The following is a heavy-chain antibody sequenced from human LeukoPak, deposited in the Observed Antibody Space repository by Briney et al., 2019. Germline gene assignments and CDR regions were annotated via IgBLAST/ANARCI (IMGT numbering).Heavy chain of an antibody. D-gene: IGHD3-22*01. Sequence: AGGSLRLSCAASRFTFSSYDMHWVRQAPGKGLEWVAVIWYDGSNKYYADSVKGRFTISRDNYKNTLYLQMNSLRAEDTAVYHCASLLGYYYDSSGYEDAFDIWGQGTMVTVSS. CDR2: IWYDGSNK. J-gene: IGHJ3*02. CDR3: ASLLGYYYDSSGYEDAFDI. V-gene: IGHV3-33*01. CDR1: RFTFSSYD.